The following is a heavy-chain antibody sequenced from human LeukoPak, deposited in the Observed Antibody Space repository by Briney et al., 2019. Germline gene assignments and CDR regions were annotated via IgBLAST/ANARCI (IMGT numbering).Heavy chain of an antibody. J-gene: IGHJ4*02. V-gene: IGHV3-74*01. Sequence: PGGSLRLSCAASGFTFSNNWMHWVRHAPGKGLVWVSRINSDGRTTTYADSVKGRSTISRDNAKNTLYLQMNSLRAEDTAVYYCAMIKEGWGQGTLVTVSS. D-gene: IGHD3-22*01. CDR2: INSDGRTT. CDR3: AMIKEG. CDR1: GFTFSNNW.